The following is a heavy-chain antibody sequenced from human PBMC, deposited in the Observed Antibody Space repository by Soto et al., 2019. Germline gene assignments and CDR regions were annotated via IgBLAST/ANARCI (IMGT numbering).Heavy chain of an antibody. V-gene: IGHV4-59*01. Sequence: SETLSLTCTVSGGSISSYYWSWIRQPPGKGLEWIGYIYYSGSTNYNPSLKSRVTISVDTSKNQFSLKLSSVTAADTAVYYCARGYSSSWYFDYWGQGTLVTVSS. CDR1: GGSISSYY. CDR2: IYYSGST. J-gene: IGHJ4*02. CDR3: ARGYSSSWYFDY. D-gene: IGHD6-13*01.